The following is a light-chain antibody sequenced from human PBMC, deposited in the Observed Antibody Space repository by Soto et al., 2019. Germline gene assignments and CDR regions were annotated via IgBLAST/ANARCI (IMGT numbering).Light chain of an antibody. J-gene: IGLJ1*01. CDR2: GVT. V-gene: IGLV2-14*01. Sequence: QSVLTQPASVSGSPGQSITISCTGTSSDVGAYNYVSWYLQYPGKAPKLLIYGVTNRPSGVSVRFSGSKSGNTASLTISGLQAEDETDYYCSSYARGSTYVFGTGTKVTVL. CDR1: SSDVGAYNY. CDR3: SSYARGSTYV.